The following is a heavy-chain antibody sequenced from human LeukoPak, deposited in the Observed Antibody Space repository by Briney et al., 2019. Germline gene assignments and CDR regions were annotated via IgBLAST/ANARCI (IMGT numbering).Heavy chain of an antibody. CDR2: IYYSGST. V-gene: IGHV4-39*01. CDR1: GGSISSSSYY. Sequence: SETLSLTCTVSGGSISSSSYYWGWIRQPPGKGLEWIGSIYYSGSTYYNPSLKSRVTISVDTSKNQFSLKLSSVTAADTAVYYCASSRNSGWYVVDYWGQGTLVTASS. J-gene: IGHJ4*02. CDR3: ASSRNSGWYVVDY. D-gene: IGHD6-19*01.